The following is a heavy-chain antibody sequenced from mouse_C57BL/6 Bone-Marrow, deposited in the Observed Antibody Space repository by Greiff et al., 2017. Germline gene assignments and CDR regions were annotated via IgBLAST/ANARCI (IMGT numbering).Heavy chain of an antibody. J-gene: IGHJ2*01. V-gene: IGHV14-4*01. CDR1: GFNIKDDY. CDR2: IDPENGDT. Sequence: VQLQQSGAELVRPGASVKLSCTASGFNIKDDYMHWVKQRPEQGLEWIGWIDPENGDTEYGSKFQGKATIKADTSSHTAHLQLSSLTSEDTAVYYCTTWRGDYFDYWGQGPTLPVSS. CDR3: TTWRGDYFDY.